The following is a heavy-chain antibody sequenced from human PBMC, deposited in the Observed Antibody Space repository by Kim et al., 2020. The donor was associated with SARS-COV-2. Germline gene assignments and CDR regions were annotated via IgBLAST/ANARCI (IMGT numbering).Heavy chain of an antibody. V-gene: IGHV3-23*01. J-gene: IGHJ4*02. Sequence: YADSVKGRFTISRDNSKNTLYLQMNSLRAEDTAVYYCAKDRWFGELLPPRWGQGTLVTVSS. CDR3: AKDRWFGELLPPR. D-gene: IGHD3-10*01.